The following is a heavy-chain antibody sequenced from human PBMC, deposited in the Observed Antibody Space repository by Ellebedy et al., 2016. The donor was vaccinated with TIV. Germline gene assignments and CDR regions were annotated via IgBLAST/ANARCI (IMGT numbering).Heavy chain of an antibody. Sequence: GESLKISXAASGFTFSSYGMHWVRQAPGKGLEWVAVIWYDGSNKYYADSVKGRFTISRDNSKNTLYLQMNSLRAEDTAVYYCARDFRRGTPDRAALSHAFDIWGQGTMVTVSS. V-gene: IGHV3-33*01. D-gene: IGHD1-26*01. CDR1: GFTFSSYG. J-gene: IGHJ3*02. CDR3: ARDFRRGTPDRAALSHAFDI. CDR2: IWYDGSNK.